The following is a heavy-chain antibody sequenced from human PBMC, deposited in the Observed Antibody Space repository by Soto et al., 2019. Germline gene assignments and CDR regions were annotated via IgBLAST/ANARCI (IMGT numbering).Heavy chain of an antibody. Sequence: QLQLQESGPGLVKPSETLSLTCTVSGGSISSSSYYWGWIRQPPGKGLEWIGSIYYSGSTYYNPSPKSRVTISVDTSKNQFSLKLSSVTAADTAVYYCARHHPPPGYFDFPLDYFDYWGQGTLVTVSS. J-gene: IGHJ4*02. CDR2: IYYSGST. V-gene: IGHV4-39*01. D-gene: IGHD3-9*01. CDR3: ARHHPPPGYFDFPLDYFDY. CDR1: GGSISSSSYY.